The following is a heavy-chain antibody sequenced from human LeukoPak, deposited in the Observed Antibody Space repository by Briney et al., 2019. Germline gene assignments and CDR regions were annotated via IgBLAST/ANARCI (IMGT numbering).Heavy chain of an antibody. D-gene: IGHD7-27*01. CDR3: ARDVGTRANWVYYYYYYMDV. Sequence: GGSLRLSCAASGFTFSSYWMSWVRQAPGKGLEWVANIKQDGSEKYYVDSVKGRFTISRDNAKNSLYLQMNSLRAEDTAAYYCARDVGTRANWVYYYYYYMDVWGKGTTVTVSS. J-gene: IGHJ6*03. CDR2: IKQDGSEK. CDR1: GFTFSSYW. V-gene: IGHV3-7*01.